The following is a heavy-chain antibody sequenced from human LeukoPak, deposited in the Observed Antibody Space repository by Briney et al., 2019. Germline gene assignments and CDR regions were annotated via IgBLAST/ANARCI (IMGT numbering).Heavy chain of an antibody. D-gene: IGHD6-13*01. V-gene: IGHV3-23*01. J-gene: IGHJ4*02. CDR2: IGGSGDST. CDR3: AKNRLASSSTIDS. CDR1: GFTFSNYA. Sequence: PGGSLRLSCAASGFTFSNYAMSWVRQAPGKGLEWVSGIGGSGDSTYYADSVKGRFTISRDNSKNTLYLQMNSLRVEDTAVYSCAKNRLASSSTIDSWGQGTPVTVSS.